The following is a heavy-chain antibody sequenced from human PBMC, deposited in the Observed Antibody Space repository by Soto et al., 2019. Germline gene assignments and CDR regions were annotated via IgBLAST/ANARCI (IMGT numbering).Heavy chain of an antibody. V-gene: IGHV3-74*01. D-gene: IGHD3-10*01. CDR3: ARPYYYGSGSRAFDI. CDR1: GFTFSSYW. Sequence: GGSLRLSCAASGFTFSSYWMHWVRQAPGKGLVWVSRIKPDGSSTDYADSVKGRFTISRDNAKNTVYLQMNSLRAEDTAVYYCARPYYYGSGSRAFDIWGQGTMVTVSS. CDR2: IKPDGSST. J-gene: IGHJ3*02.